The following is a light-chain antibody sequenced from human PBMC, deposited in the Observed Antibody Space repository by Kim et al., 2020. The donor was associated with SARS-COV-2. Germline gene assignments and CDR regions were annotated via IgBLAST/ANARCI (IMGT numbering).Light chain of an antibody. CDR1: QSIRTQ. CDR3: QQSYSAPT. Sequence: SASVGDRVTVTCRASQSIRTQLNWYQQKAGKAPKLLIYFASSLQSGVPSRFSGSGSETDFTLTINSLQPEDFATYYCQQSYSAPTFGQGTRLEIK. V-gene: IGKV1-39*01. CDR2: FAS. J-gene: IGKJ5*01.